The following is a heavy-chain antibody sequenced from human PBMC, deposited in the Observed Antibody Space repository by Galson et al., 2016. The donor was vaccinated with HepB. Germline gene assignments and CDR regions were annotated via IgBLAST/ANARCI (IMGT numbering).Heavy chain of an antibody. CDR3: ARDWDPNYFAY. Sequence: SLRLSCAASGFTFSGFAMHWVRQAPGKGLEWMAVISYDGSNRYYADSVKGRFTISRDNSKNTLYLQMNSLRADDTAIYYCARDWDPNYFAYWGQGTLVTVSS. CDR1: GFTFSGFA. CDR2: ISYDGSNR. V-gene: IGHV3-30-3*01. J-gene: IGHJ4*02. D-gene: IGHD1-26*01.